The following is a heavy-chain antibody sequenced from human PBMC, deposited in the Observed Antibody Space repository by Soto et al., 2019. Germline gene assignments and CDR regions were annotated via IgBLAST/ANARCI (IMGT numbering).Heavy chain of an antibody. Sequence: PWGSLRLSCSASVFIFSTYAMNWGRQAPGKGLEWVSAISSSGDSTYYAESVRGRFTISRDNSINTLYLQMSRLRTEDTAIYYCAHPRGYGVFDAVDIWGQGTMVTVSS. J-gene: IGHJ3*02. CDR2: ISSSGDST. V-gene: IGHV3-23*01. CDR1: VFIFSTYA. D-gene: IGHD4-17*01. CDR3: AHPRGYGVFDAVDI.